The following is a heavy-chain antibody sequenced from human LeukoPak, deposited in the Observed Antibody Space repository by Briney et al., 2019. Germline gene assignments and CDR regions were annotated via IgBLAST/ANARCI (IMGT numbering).Heavy chain of an antibody. Sequence: ASVKVSCKASGYTLTSYYMHWVRQAPGQGLEWMGIINPSGGSTSYAQKFQGRVTMTRYTSTSTVYMELSSLRSEDTAVYYCARDNARLVDAFDIWGQGTMVAVS. J-gene: IGHJ3*02. CDR2: INPSGGST. V-gene: IGHV1-46*01. CDR3: ARDNARLVDAFDI. D-gene: IGHD6-6*01. CDR1: GYTLTSYY.